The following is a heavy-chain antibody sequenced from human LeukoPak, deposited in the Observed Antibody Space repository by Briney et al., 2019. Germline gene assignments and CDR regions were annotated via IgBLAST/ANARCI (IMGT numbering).Heavy chain of an antibody. J-gene: IGHJ3*02. CDR1: GFTFSNSA. V-gene: IGHV3-23*01. CDR3: AKASSAGGAFDI. Sequence: GGSLRLSCAASGFTFSNSALSWVRQAPGKGLEWVSDISGSGGSTYYADSVKGRFTISRDNSKNTLYLQMNSLRAEDTAVYYCAKASSAGGAFDIWGQGTMVTVSS. CDR2: ISGSGGST. D-gene: IGHD3-22*01.